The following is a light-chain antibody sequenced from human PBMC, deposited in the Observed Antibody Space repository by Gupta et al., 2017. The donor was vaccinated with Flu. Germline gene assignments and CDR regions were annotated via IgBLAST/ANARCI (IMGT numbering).Light chain of an antibody. CDR3: GSYAGRITWV. Sequence: QSAPTQPASVSGPPGQSITISCTGTSSDVGGYNYVSWYQQRPGKAPKLMIYEVSKRPSGVSNRFSGSKSGNTASLTISGLQAEDEADYYCGSYAGRITWVFGGGTKLTVL. J-gene: IGLJ3*02. CDR1: SSDVGGYNY. V-gene: IGLV2-14*01. CDR2: EVS.